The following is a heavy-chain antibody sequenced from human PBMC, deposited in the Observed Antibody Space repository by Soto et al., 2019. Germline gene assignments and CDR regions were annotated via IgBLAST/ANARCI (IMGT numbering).Heavy chain of an antibody. J-gene: IGHJ4*01. CDR3: AKYHIVPAAPYF. V-gene: IGHV3-30*18. Sequence: GGLRRSGAASGCTFETYGMHWVRQAPGKGLEWVAVISYDGSNRYYADSVKGRFTISRDNSKNTLYLQMNSLRSEDTAVYYCAKYHIVPAAPYFWGQRTPVPVSS. D-gene: IGHD2-2*01. CDR2: ISYDGSNR. CDR1: GCTFETYG.